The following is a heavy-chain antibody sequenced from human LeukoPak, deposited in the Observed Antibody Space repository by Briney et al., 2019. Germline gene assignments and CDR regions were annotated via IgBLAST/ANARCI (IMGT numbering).Heavy chain of an antibody. D-gene: IGHD5-12*01. Sequence: GGSLRLSCAASGFTFSSYWMSWVRQAPGKGLEWVANIKQDGSEKYYVDSVKGRFTISRDNAKNSLYLQMNSLRAEDTAVYHCARGPLIVATTRDAKYYYYGMDVWGQGTTVTVSS. V-gene: IGHV3-7*01. CDR1: GFTFSSYW. CDR2: IKQDGSEK. CDR3: ARGPLIVATTRDAKYYYYGMDV. J-gene: IGHJ6*02.